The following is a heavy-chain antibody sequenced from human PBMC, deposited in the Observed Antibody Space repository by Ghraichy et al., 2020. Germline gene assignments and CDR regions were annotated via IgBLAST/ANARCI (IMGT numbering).Heavy chain of an antibody. CDR2: ITTGGGYM. CDR3: ARDLAYYDILTGYYYYYGMDV. J-gene: IGHJ6*02. Sequence: LSLTCAASGFTFSNYPMNWVRQAPGKGLEWVSSITTGGGYMYYADSVKGRFTISRDNAKNSLYLQMNSLRAEDTAVYYCARDLAYYDILTGYYYYYGMDVWGQGTTVTVSS. CDR1: GFTFSNYP. V-gene: IGHV3-21*01. D-gene: IGHD3-9*01.